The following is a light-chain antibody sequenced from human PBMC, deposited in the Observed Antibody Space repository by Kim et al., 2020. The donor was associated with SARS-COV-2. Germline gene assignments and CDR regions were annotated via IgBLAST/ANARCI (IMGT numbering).Light chain of an antibody. Sequence: QSITISCTGTSSDVGGYNYVSWDQQHPGKAPKLMIYDVSKRPSGVSNRFSGSKSGNTASLTISELQAEDEADYYCSSYTSSSTLYVFGTGTKVTVL. CDR2: DVS. J-gene: IGLJ1*01. V-gene: IGLV2-14*04. CDR3: SSYTSSSTLYV. CDR1: SSDVGGYNY.